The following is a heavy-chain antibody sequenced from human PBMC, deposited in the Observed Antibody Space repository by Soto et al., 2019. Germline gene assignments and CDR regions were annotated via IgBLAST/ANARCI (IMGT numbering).Heavy chain of an antibody. Sequence: SVTLSLTGTVSGGSVSSSTYYWGWIRRPPGTGLDWIVSIDYSGSTYYNPSLKSRVTISVDTSKNQFSLRLSSVTAAATAVYYCASGYGWLVNWGQGGLVTVSS. V-gene: IGHV4-39*01. D-gene: IGHD6-19*01. CDR1: GGSVSSSTYY. J-gene: IGHJ4*02. CDR3: ASGYGWLVN. CDR2: IDYSGST.